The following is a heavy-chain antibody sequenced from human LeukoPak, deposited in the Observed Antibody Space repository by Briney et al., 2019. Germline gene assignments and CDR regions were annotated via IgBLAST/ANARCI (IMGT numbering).Heavy chain of an antibody. V-gene: IGHV1-24*01. CDR1: GCTLTELS. CDR2: FDPEDGET. CDR3: ATEGMTTVTTSDAFDI. D-gene: IGHD4-17*01. Sequence: ASVKVSCKVSGCTLTELSMHWVRQAPGKGLEWMGGFDPEDGETIYAQKFQGRVTMTEDTSTDTAYMELSSLRSEDTAVYYCATEGMTTVTTSDAFDIWGQGTMVTVSS. J-gene: IGHJ3*02.